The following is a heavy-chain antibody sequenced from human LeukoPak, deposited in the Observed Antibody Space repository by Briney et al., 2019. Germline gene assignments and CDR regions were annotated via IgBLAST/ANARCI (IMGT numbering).Heavy chain of an antibody. D-gene: IGHD3-10*02. Sequence: PGGSLRLSCAASGFSFSGSAMHWVRQASGKGLELVGRIRSKANSYATAYAASLKGRFTISRDDSKNTAYLQMNSLKTEDTSVYYCTRLFGVDYWGQGTLVTVSS. CDR2: IRSKANSYAT. J-gene: IGHJ4*01. V-gene: IGHV3-73*01. CDR1: GFSFSGSA. CDR3: TRLFGVDY.